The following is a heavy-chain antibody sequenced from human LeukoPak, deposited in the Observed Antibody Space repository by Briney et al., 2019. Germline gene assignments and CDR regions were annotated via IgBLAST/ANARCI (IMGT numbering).Heavy chain of an antibody. Sequence: SETLSLTCTVSGGSISSSSYYWGWIRQPPGKGLERIGSIYYSGSTYYNPSLKSRVTISVDTSKNQFSLKLSSVTAADTAVYYCARTVGATLYYLDYWGQGTLVTVSS. CDR1: GGSISSSSYY. J-gene: IGHJ4*02. CDR3: ARTVGATLYYLDY. CDR2: IYYSGST. D-gene: IGHD1-26*01. V-gene: IGHV4-39*01.